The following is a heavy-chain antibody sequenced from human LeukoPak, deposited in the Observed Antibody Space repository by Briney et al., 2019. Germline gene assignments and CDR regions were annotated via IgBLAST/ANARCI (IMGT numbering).Heavy chain of an antibody. Sequence: GGSLRLSCAASGFTFSDYYMSWIRKAPGKGLEWVSYISSSGSTIYYADSVKGRFTISRDNAKNSLYLQMNSLRAEDTAVYYCANHLACGSTSCPPFDYWGQGTLVTVSS. CDR3: ANHLACGSTSCPPFDY. J-gene: IGHJ4*02. V-gene: IGHV3-11*04. D-gene: IGHD2-2*01. CDR1: GFTFSDYY. CDR2: ISSSGSTI.